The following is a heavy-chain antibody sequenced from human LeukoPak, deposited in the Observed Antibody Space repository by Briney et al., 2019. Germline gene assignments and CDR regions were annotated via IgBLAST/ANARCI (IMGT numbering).Heavy chain of an antibody. D-gene: IGHD3-22*01. CDR2: MNPNSGNT. CDR1: GYTFTSYD. CDR3: AREKYYYDSSGSPNWFDP. J-gene: IGHJ5*02. Sequence: ASVKVSCKASGYTFTSYDINWVRQATGQGLEWMGWMNPNSGNTGYAQKFQGRVTMTRNTSISTAYMELSSLRSEDTAVYYCAREKYYYDSSGSPNWFDPWGQGTLVTVSS. V-gene: IGHV1-8*01.